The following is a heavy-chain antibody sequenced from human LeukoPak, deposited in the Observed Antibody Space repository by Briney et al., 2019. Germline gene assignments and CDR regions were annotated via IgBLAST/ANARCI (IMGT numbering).Heavy chain of an antibody. V-gene: IGHV3-21*01. CDR2: ISSSSSYI. CDR1: GFTFSSYS. J-gene: IGHJ3*02. CDR3: ARVSGSYGAFDI. Sequence: GGSLRLSCAASGFTFSSYSMNWVRQAPGKGLEWVSSISSSSSYIYYADSVKGRFTISRDNAKNSLYLQMNSLRAEDTAVYYCARVSGSYGAFDIWGQGTMVTVSS. D-gene: IGHD1-26*01.